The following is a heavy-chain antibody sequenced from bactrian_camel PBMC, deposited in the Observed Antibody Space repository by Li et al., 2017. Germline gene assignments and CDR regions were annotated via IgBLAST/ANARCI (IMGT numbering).Heavy chain of an antibody. V-gene: IGHV3S10*01. CDR1: AVTISSYC. CDR2: IDSDGET. CDR3: AADTNVRPRCGIDQPDQTDHKF. J-gene: IGHJ4*01. Sequence: DVQLVESGGGSVQAGGSLRLSCAASAVTISSYCMAWFRQAPGKEREGVASIDSDGETTYADSVKGRFTISRDNAKNSVYLQMNSLKLEDTAMYYCAADTNVRPRCGIDQPDQTDHKFWGQGTQVTVS.